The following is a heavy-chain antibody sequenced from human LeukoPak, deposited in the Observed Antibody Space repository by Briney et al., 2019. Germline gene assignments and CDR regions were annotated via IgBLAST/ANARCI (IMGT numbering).Heavy chain of an antibody. J-gene: IGHJ3*02. CDR2: IYPGDSDT. D-gene: IGHD4-23*01. Sequence: GESLKISCKGSGYSFTSYWIGWVRQLPGKGLEWMGIIYPGDSDTRYSPSFQGQVTISADKSISTAYLQWSSLKASDTAMYYCARRGGNSESTDAFDIWGQGTMVTVSS. CDR1: GYSFTSYW. V-gene: IGHV5-51*01. CDR3: ARRGGNSESTDAFDI.